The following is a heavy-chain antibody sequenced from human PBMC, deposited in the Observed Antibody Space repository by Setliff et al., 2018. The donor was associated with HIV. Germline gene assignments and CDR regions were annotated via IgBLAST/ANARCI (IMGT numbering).Heavy chain of an antibody. Sequence: PSETLSLTCAVYGGSFSDYSCNWIRQTPERGLEWVAEITHSGSTNYNPSLRGRVTMTLGTSKNHFSLNLRSVTAADTAIYYCARDRALRFSDSPSFYYFDYWGQGSLVTVSS. V-gene: IGHV4-34*10. CDR2: ITHSGST. CDR3: ARDRALRFSDSPSFYYFDY. CDR1: GGSFSDYS. D-gene: IGHD2-15*01. J-gene: IGHJ4*02.